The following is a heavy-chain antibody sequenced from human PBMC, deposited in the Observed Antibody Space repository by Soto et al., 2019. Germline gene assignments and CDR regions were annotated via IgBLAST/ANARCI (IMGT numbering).Heavy chain of an antibody. CDR3: LVSGNYRFDD. D-gene: IGHD1-26*01. V-gene: IGHV3-74*01. Sequence: GSLRLSCAATGFTFSSYWMHWVRQAPGKGLVWVSRINGDGSSTSYADSAEGRFTISRDNAKNTLYLQMNSLRVEDTAVYYCLVSGNYRFDDWGQGTLVTVSS. CDR1: GFTFSSYW. CDR2: INGDGSST. J-gene: IGHJ4*02.